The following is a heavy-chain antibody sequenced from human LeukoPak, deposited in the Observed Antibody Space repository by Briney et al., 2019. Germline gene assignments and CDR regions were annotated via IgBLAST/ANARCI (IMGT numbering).Heavy chain of an antibody. Sequence: SETLSLTCAVYGGSFSGYYWSWIRQPPGKGLEWIGEINHSGSTNYNPSLKSRVTISVDTSKNQFSLKLSSVTAADTAVYYCARDATRGNYYYYGMDVWGQGTTVTVSS. D-gene: IGHD2-2*01. V-gene: IGHV4-34*01. CDR1: GGSFSGYY. CDR2: INHSGST. J-gene: IGHJ6*02. CDR3: ARDATRGNYYYYGMDV.